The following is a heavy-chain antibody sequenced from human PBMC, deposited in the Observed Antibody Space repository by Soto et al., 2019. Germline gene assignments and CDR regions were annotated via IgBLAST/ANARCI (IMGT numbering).Heavy chain of an antibody. J-gene: IGHJ4*02. CDR1: GGSISSGGYS. V-gene: IGHV4-30-2*01. Sequence: SETLSLTCAVSGGSISSGGYSWSWIRHPPGKGLEWIGYIYHSGSTYYNPSLKSRVTISVDRSKNQFSLKLSSVTAADTAVYYCARHRVITFGGVNQHWGQGTLVTVSS. D-gene: IGHD3-16*01. CDR3: ARHRVITFGGVNQH. CDR2: IYHSGST.